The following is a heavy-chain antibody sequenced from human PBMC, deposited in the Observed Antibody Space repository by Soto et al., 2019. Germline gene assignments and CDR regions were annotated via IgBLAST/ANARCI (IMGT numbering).Heavy chain of an antibody. D-gene: IGHD2-15*01. J-gene: IGHJ4*02. V-gene: IGHV3-30*18. CDR1: GFTFSYG. CDR2: ISYDSSNK. CDR3: AKLVIGYCSGNTCDDY. Sequence: VQLLESGGGLIQPGGSLRLSCAASGFTFSYGIHWLRQAPGKGLEWVAYISYDSSNKFYGDSVKGRFTISRDNSKNTQFLQMKSLRAEDTAVYYCAKLVIGYCSGNTCDDYWGQRALVAVSS.